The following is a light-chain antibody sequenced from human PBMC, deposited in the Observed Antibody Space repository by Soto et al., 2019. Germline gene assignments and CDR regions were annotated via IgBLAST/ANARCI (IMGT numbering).Light chain of an antibody. CDR1: QSISSSY. CDR3: QQYSGSPPLT. V-gene: IGKV3-20*01. J-gene: IGKJ4*01. Sequence: ENVLTQSPDTLSLSPGERATLSCRASQSISSSYLAWYQQKPGHPPRLLIYGASNRATGIPDRFSGSGSGTEFTLTISRLEPEDFAVYYCQQYSGSPPLTFGGGTKVEIK. CDR2: GAS.